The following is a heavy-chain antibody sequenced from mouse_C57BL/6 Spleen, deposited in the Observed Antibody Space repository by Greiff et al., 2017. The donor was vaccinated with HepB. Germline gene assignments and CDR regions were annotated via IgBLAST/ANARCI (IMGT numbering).Heavy chain of an antibody. CDR3: ARPAVYCGYDAMDY. CDR2: INPSTGGT. J-gene: IGHJ4*01. V-gene: IGHV1-42*01. D-gene: IGHD2-1*01. CDR1: GYSFTGYY. Sequence: EVQLQQSGPELVKPGASVKISCKASGYSFTGYYMNWVKQSPEKSLEWIGEINPSTGGTTYNQTFKAKATLTVDKSSSTAYMQLKSLTSEDAAVYYCARPAVYCGYDAMDYWGQGTSVTVSS.